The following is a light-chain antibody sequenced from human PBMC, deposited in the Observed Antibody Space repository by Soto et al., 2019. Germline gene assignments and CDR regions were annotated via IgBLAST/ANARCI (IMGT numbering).Light chain of an antibody. CDR1: QSISSY. J-gene: IGKJ5*01. CDR3: QQANSFPT. V-gene: IGKV3-11*01. CDR2: DAS. Sequence: EIVSTQSPSTLSLSPGERATLSCRASQSISSYLAWYQHKPGQAPRLLIYDASNRATGIPARFSGSGSGTDFTLTISSLQPEDFATYYCQQANSFPTFGQGTRLEIK.